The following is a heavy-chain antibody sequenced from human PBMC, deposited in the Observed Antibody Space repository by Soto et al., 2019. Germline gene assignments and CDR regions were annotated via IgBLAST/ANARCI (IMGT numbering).Heavy chain of an antibody. CDR2: ISYDGSNK. CDR3: AKDGPRFGVVILHYYYYMDV. J-gene: IGHJ6*03. D-gene: IGHD3-3*01. V-gene: IGHV3-30*18. CDR1: GFTFSSYG. Sequence: GGSLILSCAASGFTFSSYGMHWVRQAPGKGLEWVAVISYDGSNKYYADSVKGRFTISRDNSKNTLYLQMNSLRAEDTAVYYCAKDGPRFGVVILHYYYYMDVWGKGTTVTVSS.